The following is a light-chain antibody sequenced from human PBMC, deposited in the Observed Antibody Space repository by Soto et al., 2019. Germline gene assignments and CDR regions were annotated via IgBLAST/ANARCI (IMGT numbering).Light chain of an antibody. CDR1: QSVSTN. CDR3: HQRQSWPRT. J-gene: IGKJ1*01. CDR2: DAS. V-gene: IGKV3-11*01. Sequence: VMTQSPATLSVSPGERAALSCRASQSVSTNLAWYQQKPGQAPRLLIYDASNRATGIPARFSGSGSGTDFTLTISSLEPEDFAVYYCHQRQSWPRTFGQGTKVDIK.